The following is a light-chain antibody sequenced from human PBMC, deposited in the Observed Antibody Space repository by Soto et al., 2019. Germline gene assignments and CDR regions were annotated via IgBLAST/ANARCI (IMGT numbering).Light chain of an antibody. CDR2: DAF. V-gene: IGKV3-11*01. J-gene: IGKJ5*01. Sequence: EIVLTQSPATLSLSPGERATLSCRASQSVSSYLAWYQQKPGQAPRLLIYDAFNRATGIPARFSGSGSGTDFTLTINSLEPEDFAVYYCQQRSNWPPITFGQGTRLEIK. CDR1: QSVSSY. CDR3: QQRSNWPPIT.